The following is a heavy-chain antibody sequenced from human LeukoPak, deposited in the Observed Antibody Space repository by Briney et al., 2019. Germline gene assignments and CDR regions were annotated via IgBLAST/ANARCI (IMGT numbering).Heavy chain of an antibody. CDR3: AREGAIPGSTVPRGYFDY. CDR1: GFTFSSYA. CDR2: ISYDGSNK. V-gene: IGHV3-30-3*01. J-gene: IGHJ4*02. D-gene: IGHD4-17*01. Sequence: PGGSLRLSCAASGFTFSSYAMHWVRQAPGKGLEWVAVISYDGSNKYYADSVKDRFTISGDNSKNTLYLQMNSLRAEDTAVYYCAREGAIPGSTVPRGYFDYWGQGTLVTVSS.